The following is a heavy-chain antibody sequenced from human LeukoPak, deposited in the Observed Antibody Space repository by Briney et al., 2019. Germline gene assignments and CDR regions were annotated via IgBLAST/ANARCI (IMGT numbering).Heavy chain of an antibody. CDR3: AKSMTLQWRGFFDL. D-gene: IGHD6-19*01. Sequence: GGSLRLSCAASGFTFSNYAMNWVRQAPGKGLEWVSAISGSGGGTFYADSVKGRFTISRDNSKNTLYLQKNSLRADDTAIYYCAKSMTLQWRGFFDLWGRGTHVTVSS. J-gene: IGHJ2*01. V-gene: IGHV3-23*01. CDR1: GFTFSNYA. CDR2: ISGSGGGT.